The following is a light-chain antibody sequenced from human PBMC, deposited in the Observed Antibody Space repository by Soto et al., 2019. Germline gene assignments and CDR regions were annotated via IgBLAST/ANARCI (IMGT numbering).Light chain of an antibody. V-gene: IGKV1-5*01. CDR2: DAS. CDR1: QSISSY. J-gene: IGKJ1*01. CDR3: QHYNSYSEA. Sequence: DIQMTQSPSSLSASVGDRVTISCRSSQSISSYLNWYQQKPGKAPYLLISDASSLERGVPSRFSGSGSGTEFTLTISSLQPDDFATYYCQHYNSYSEAFGQGTKVDI.